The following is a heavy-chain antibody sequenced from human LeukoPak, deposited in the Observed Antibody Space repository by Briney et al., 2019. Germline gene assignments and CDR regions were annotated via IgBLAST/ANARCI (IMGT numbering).Heavy chain of an antibody. V-gene: IGHV4-59*12. J-gene: IGHJ4*02. CDR3: ARASTSYYFDY. Sequence: SETLSLTCTVSGGSNSSYYWSWIRQPPGKGLEWIGYIYHSGSTYYNPSLKSRVTISVDRSKNQFSLKLSSVTAADTAVYYCARASTSYYFDYWGQGTLVTVSS. CDR2: IYHSGST. CDR1: GGSNSSYY. D-gene: IGHD6-6*01.